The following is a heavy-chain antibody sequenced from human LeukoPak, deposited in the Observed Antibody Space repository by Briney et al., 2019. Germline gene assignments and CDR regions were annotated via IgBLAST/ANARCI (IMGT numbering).Heavy chain of an antibody. J-gene: IGHJ4*02. Sequence: GGSLRLSFAASGFTFSEYYMSWVRQAPGKGLEWVSHVSSSSSYTNYADSVKGRFTISRDNAKNSLYLQMNSLRAEDTAVYYCARHYYDSSCTSFDYWRQGTLVTVSS. V-gene: IGHV3-11*03. CDR3: ARHYYDSSCTSFDY. D-gene: IGHD3-22*01. CDR2: VSSSSSYT. CDR1: GFTFSEYY.